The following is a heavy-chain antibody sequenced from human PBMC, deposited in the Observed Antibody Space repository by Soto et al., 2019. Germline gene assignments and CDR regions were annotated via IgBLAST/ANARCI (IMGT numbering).Heavy chain of an antibody. CDR1: GFTFSAYY. Sequence: QVYLVDSGGGLVKPGESLRLSCAASGFTFSAYYMSWIRQAPGKGLEWISYISSSGDTGNYADSVKGRFTVSRDNAKNSLYLEMNSLRAEDTAVYYCARDRGAVVGQFFDYWGQGTLVTVSS. V-gene: IGHV3-11*01. CDR2: ISSSGDTG. J-gene: IGHJ4*02. CDR3: ARDRGAVVGQFFDY. D-gene: IGHD6-19*01.